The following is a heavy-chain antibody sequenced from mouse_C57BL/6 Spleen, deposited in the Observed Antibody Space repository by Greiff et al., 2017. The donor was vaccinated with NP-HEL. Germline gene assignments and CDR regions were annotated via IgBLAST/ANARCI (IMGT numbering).Heavy chain of an antibody. V-gene: IGHV1-72*01. CDR2: IDPNSGGT. CDR1: GYTFTSYW. CDR3: AMNYYGSSGYWYFDV. Sequence: VQLQQPGAELAKPGASVKLSCKASGYTFTSYWMHWVKQRPGRGLEWIGRIDPNSGGTKYNEKFKSKATLTVDKPSSTAYMQLSSLTSEDSAVYYCAMNYYGSSGYWYFDVWGTGTTVTVSS. D-gene: IGHD1-1*01. J-gene: IGHJ1*03.